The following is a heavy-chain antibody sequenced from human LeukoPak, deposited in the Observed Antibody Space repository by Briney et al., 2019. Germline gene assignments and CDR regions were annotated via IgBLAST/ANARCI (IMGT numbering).Heavy chain of an antibody. CDR1: GFTFSSYA. J-gene: IGHJ4*02. V-gene: IGHV3-23*01. CDR3: AKDTAGYYYDSSGYSFDY. Sequence: PGGSLRLSCAASGFTFSSYAMSWVRQAPGKGLEWVSAISGSGGSTYYADSVKGRFTISRDNSKNTLYLQMSSLRAEDTAVYYCAKDTAGYYYDSSGYSFDYWGQGTLVTVSS. D-gene: IGHD3-22*01. CDR2: ISGSGGST.